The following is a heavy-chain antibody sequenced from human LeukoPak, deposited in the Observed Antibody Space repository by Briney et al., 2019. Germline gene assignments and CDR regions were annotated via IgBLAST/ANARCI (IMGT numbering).Heavy chain of an antibody. CDR1: GFTVSSNY. J-gene: IGHJ3*02. Sequence: PGGSLRLSCAASGFTVSSNYMSWVRQAPGKGLEWVSVIYSGGSTYYADSVKGRFTISRDNSKNTLYLQMNSLRAEDTAVYYCAREVMAKRRAFDIWGQGTGVTVSS. CDR3: AREVMAKRRAFDI. CDR2: IYSGGST. V-gene: IGHV3-66*01. D-gene: IGHD2-8*01.